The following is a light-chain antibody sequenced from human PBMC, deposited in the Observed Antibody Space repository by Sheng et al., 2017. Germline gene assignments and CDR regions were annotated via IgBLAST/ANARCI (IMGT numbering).Light chain of an antibody. J-gene: IGLJ3*02. CDR3: SSYTTLTTVVV. V-gene: IGLV2-14*01. CDR1: SSDVGGYNY. CDR2: DVS. Sequence: QSALTQPASVSGSPGQSITISCTGTSSDVGGYNYVSWYQQHPGKAPKLMIYDVSNRPSGVSNRFSGSKSGTTASLTISGLQAEDEAEYYCSSYTTLTTVVVFGGGTKLTVL.